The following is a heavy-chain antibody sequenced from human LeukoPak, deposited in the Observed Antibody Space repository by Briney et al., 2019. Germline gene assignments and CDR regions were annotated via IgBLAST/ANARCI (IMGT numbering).Heavy chain of an antibody. D-gene: IGHD3-10*01. V-gene: IGHV1-18*01. CDR1: GYTFTSYG. Sequence: ASVKVSYKASGYTFTSYGISWVRQAPGQGLEWMGWISAYNGNTNYAQKLQGRVTMTTDTSTSTAYMELRSLRSDDTAVYYCARDRSLELLWFGEASDYWGQGTLVTVSS. CDR2: ISAYNGNT. J-gene: IGHJ4*02. CDR3: ARDRSLELLWFGEASDY.